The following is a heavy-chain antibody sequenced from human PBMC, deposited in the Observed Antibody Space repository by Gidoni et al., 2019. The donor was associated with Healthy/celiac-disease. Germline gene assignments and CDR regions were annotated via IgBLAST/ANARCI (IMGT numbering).Heavy chain of an antibody. CDR3: ILTGYYDAFDI. V-gene: IGHV3-23*01. Sequence: EGQLLESGGGLVQPGGSLRLPCAASGSTFSSYAMSWVRQAPGKGLGWVSAISGSGGSTYYADSVKGRFTISRDNSKNTLYLQMNSLRAEDTAVYYVILTGYYDAFDIWGQGTMVTVSS. J-gene: IGHJ3*02. D-gene: IGHD3-9*01. CDR2: ISGSGGST. CDR1: GSTFSSYA.